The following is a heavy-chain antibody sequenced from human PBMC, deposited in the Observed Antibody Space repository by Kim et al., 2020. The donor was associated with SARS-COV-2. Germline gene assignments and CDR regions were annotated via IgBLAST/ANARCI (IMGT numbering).Heavy chain of an antibody. CDR2: IIPIFGTA. CDR1: GGTFSSYA. D-gene: IGHD6-19*01. J-gene: IGHJ6*02. CDR3: GSSGCYEGGMDV. V-gene: IGHV1-69*13. Sequence: SVKVSCKASGGTFSSYAISWVRQAPGQGLEWMGGIIPIFGTANYAQKFQGRVTITADESTSTAYMELSSLRSEDTAVYYCGSSGCYEGGMDVWGQGTTVTVSS.